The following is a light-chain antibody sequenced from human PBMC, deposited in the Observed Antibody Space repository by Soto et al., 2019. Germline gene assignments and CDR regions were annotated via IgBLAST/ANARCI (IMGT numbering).Light chain of an antibody. CDR3: VLYMGRGIWV. Sequence: QTVVTQEPSFSVSPGRTVTLTCGLSSGSVSTTYYPTWYQQTPGQAPRTLIYSTDTRSSGVPDRFSGSILGNKAALTITGXQADXESDYYCVLYMGRGIWVFGGGTQLTV. CDR1: SGSVSTTYY. V-gene: IGLV8-61*01. J-gene: IGLJ3*02. CDR2: STD.